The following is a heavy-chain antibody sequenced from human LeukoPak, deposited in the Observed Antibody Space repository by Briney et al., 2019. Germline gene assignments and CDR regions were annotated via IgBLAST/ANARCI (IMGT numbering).Heavy chain of an antibody. Sequence: SETLSLTCTVSGGSISSSSYYWGWIRQPPGKGLEWIVSIYYSGSTYYNPSLKSRVTISVDTSKNQFSLKLSSVTAADTAVYYCARVNYDSSGYPYYYYYYYMGVWGKGTTVTVSS. D-gene: IGHD3-22*01. V-gene: IGHV4-39*07. CDR2: IYYSGST. CDR1: GGSISSSSYY. J-gene: IGHJ6*03. CDR3: ARVNYDSSGYPYYYYYYYMGV.